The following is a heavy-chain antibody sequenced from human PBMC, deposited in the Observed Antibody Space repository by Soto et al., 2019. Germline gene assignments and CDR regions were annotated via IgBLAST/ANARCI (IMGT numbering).Heavy chain of an antibody. J-gene: IGHJ4*02. Sequence: EVQLLESGGGLAQPGGSLRLSCAASGFTFSSYPMSWVRQAPGQGLEWVSGIVGSGGITYYADSAKGRFTISRDNSKNTLYLQMNSLRAEDTAVYYCAKNSAATIRVGYDYWGQGTLVTVSS. CDR1: GFTFSSYP. D-gene: IGHD5-12*01. CDR2: IVGSGGIT. CDR3: AKNSAATIRVGYDY. V-gene: IGHV3-23*01.